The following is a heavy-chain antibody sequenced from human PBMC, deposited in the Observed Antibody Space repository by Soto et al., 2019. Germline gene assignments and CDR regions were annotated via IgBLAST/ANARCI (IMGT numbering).Heavy chain of an antibody. CDR1: GGTFSSYA. V-gene: IGHV1-69*12. CDR2: IIPIFGTA. J-gene: IGHJ6*02. Sequence: QVQLVQSGAEVKKPGSSVKVSCKASGGTFSSYAISWVRQAPGQGLAWMGGIIPIFGTANYAQKFQGRVTITADESTSTAYMELSSLRSEDTAVYYCARYQQRLEDSYYGMDVWGQGTTVTVSS. D-gene: IGHD6-25*01. CDR3: ARYQQRLEDSYYGMDV.